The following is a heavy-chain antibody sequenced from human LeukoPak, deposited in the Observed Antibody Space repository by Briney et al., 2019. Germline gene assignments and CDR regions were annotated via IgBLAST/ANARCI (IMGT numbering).Heavy chain of an antibody. CDR2: INPDGSTT. V-gene: IGHV3-74*01. J-gene: IGHJ4*02. Sequence: GGSLRLSCAASGFTFSSYWMHWVRQAPGKGLVWVSRINPDGSTTNYADSVQGRFTISRDNAKNMLYLQMNSLRAEDTAVYYCVRDLRESDFWGQGTLITVSS. CDR1: GFTFSSYW. CDR3: VRDLRESDF.